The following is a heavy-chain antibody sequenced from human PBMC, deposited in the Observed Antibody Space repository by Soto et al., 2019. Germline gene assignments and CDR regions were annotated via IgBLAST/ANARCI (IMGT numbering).Heavy chain of an antibody. CDR3: ARSRGLVLRFLEWLKGAFDP. J-gene: IGHJ5*02. CDR2: IIPIFGTA. V-gene: IGHV1-69*13. D-gene: IGHD3-3*01. CDR1: GGTFSSYA. Sequence: ASVKVSCKASGGTFSSYAISWVRQAPGQGLEWMGGIIPIFGTANYAQKFQGRVTITADESTSTAYMELSSLRSEDTAVYYCARSRGLVLRFLEWLKGAFDPWGQGTLVTVS.